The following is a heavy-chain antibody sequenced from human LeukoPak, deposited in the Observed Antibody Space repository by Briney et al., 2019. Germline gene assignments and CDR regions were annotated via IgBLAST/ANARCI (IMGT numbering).Heavy chain of an antibody. Sequence: PSETLSLTCTVSGGSISSGGYYWSWIRQHPGKGLEWIGYIYYSGSTHYNPSLKSRVTISVDTSKNQFSLKLSSVTAADTAVYYCARGGSGIIVSLFAYWGQGILVTVSS. CDR1: GGSISSGGYY. D-gene: IGHD5/OR15-5a*01. CDR2: IYYSGST. V-gene: IGHV4-31*03. J-gene: IGHJ4*02. CDR3: ARGGSGIIVSLFAY.